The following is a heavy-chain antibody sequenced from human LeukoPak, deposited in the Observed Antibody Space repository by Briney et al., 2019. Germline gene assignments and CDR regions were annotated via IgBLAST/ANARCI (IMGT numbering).Heavy chain of an antibody. CDR3: ARGRKESGWTWDYYYYMDV. V-gene: IGHV4-34*01. D-gene: IGHD6-19*01. J-gene: IGHJ6*03. CDR2: INHSGST. Sequence: PSETLSLTCAVYGGSFSGYYWSWIRQPPGKGLEWIGEINHSGSTNYNPSLKSRVTISVDTSKNQFSLKLSSVTAADTAVYYCARGRKESGWTWDYYYYMDVWGKGTTVTVSS. CDR1: GGSFSGYY.